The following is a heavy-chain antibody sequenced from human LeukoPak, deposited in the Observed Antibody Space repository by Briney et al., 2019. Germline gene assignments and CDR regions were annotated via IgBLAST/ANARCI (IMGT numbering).Heavy chain of an antibody. Sequence: GASVKVSCKASGGGFTFTSHGISWVRQAPGQGLEWMGGIIPIYGSPTYAQKFQGRITITSDESTRTVYMDLSSLRPEDSAVHYCAGFFYDNSGDAFDIWGQWTMVTVSS. CDR3: AGFFYDNSGDAFDI. J-gene: IGHJ3*02. V-gene: IGHV1-69*13. D-gene: IGHD3-22*01. CDR2: IIPIYGSP. CDR1: GGGFTFTSHG.